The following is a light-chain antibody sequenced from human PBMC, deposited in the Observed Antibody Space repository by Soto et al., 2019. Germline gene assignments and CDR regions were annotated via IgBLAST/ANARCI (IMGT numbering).Light chain of an antibody. CDR2: DVS. V-gene: IGLV2-14*01. J-gene: IGLJ1*01. CDR1: SXXVGGYKY. CDR3: SSYTSRSTRV. Sequence: QSALTQPASVTGSPGQSITISCTGTSXXVGGYKYVSWYQQYPGKAPKLIIYDVSSRPSGVSNRFSGSKSGNTASLTISGLQAXXEAXYYCSSYTSRSTRVFGTGTKLTVL.